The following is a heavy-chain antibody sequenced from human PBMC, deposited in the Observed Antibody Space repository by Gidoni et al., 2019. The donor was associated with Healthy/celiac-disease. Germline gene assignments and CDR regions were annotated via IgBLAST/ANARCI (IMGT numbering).Heavy chain of an antibody. CDR1: GGSISSSSYY. Sequence: QLQLQESGPGLVKPSETLSLTCTVSGGSISSSSYYWGWIRQPPGKGLEWIGSIYYSGSTYYNPSLKSRVTISVDTSKNQFSLKLSSVTAADTAVYYCASHMVRGGFEGWFDPWGQGTLVTVSS. CDR2: IYYSGST. D-gene: IGHD3-10*01. V-gene: IGHV4-39*01. CDR3: ASHMVRGGFEGWFDP. J-gene: IGHJ5*02.